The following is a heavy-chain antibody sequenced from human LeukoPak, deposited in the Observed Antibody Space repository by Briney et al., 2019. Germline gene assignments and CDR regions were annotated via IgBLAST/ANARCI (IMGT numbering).Heavy chain of an antibody. V-gene: IGHV4-59*08. CDR2: IYYSGST. J-gene: IGHJ4*02. CDR1: GGSISSYY. CDR3: ARGVGATPPPHFDY. Sequence: PSETLSLTCTVSGGSISSYYWSWIRQPPGKGLEWIWYIYYSGSTNYNPSLKSRVTISVDTSKNQFSLKLSSVTAADTAVYYCARGVGATPPPHFDYWGQGTLVTVSS. D-gene: IGHD1-26*01.